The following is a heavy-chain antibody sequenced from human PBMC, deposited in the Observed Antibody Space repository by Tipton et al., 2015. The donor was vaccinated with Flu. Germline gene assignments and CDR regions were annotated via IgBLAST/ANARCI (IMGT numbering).Heavy chain of an antibody. CDR3: ARLTYDYGLLDY. D-gene: IGHD4/OR15-4a*01. Sequence: TLSLTCAVYGGSFSGYYWSWIRQPPGKGLEWIGSIYYRGTTYYNPSLKSRVTISIDTSKNQFSLRLTSVTAADTAVYYCARLTYDYGLLDYWGQGTLVTVSS. V-gene: IGHV4-34*01. CDR2: IYYRGTT. J-gene: IGHJ4*02. CDR1: GGSFSGYY.